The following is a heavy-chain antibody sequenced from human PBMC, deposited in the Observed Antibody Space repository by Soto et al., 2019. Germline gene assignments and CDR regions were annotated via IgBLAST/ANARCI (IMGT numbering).Heavy chain of an antibody. Sequence: GGSLRLSCAASGFTFSSYAMHWVRQAPGKGLEWVAVISYDGSNKYYADSVKGRFTISRDNSKNTLYLQMNSLRAEDTAVYYCARVSSLVGGEIDYWGQGTLVTVSS. V-gene: IGHV3-30-3*01. CDR3: ARVSSLVGGEIDY. J-gene: IGHJ4*02. CDR1: GFTFSSYA. CDR2: ISYDGSNK. D-gene: IGHD1-26*01.